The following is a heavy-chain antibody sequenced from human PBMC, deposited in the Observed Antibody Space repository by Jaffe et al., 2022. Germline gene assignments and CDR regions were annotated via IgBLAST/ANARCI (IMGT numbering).Heavy chain of an antibody. CDR2: ISGGGNMK. J-gene: IGHJ5*02. D-gene: IGHD3-10*01. CDR3: TRRLGYGSVDYSMMPVPANWFDP. V-gene: IGHV3-48*03. Sequence: EEQLVQSGGGLVQPGGSLRLSCAAAGITFSSYEMNWVRQAPGKGLEWISYISGGGNMKYYADSVRGRFTISRDNAKSSLFLQMDSLRVDDTAIYYCTRRLGYGSVDYSMMPVPANWFDPWGQGTLVTVSS. CDR1: GITFSSYE.